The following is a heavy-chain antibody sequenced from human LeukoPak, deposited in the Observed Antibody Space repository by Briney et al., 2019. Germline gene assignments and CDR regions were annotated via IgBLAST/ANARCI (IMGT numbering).Heavy chain of an antibody. V-gene: IGHV1-2*02. CDR3: ARPLYDSSGYYYVAAFDI. CDR2: INPNSGGT. J-gene: IGHJ3*02. Sequence: ASVKVCCKASGYTFTGYYMHWVRLAPGQGLEWMGWINPNSGGTNYAQKSQGRVTMTRDTSISTAYMELSRLRSDDTAVYYCARPLYDSSGYYYVAAFDIWGQGTMVTVSS. CDR1: GYTFTGYY. D-gene: IGHD3-22*01.